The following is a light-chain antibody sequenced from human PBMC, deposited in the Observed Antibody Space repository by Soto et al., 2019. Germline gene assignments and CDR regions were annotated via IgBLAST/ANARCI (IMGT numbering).Light chain of an antibody. CDR3: QQYNNWPPYT. CDR1: QTIGSN. V-gene: IGKV3-15*01. CDR2: AAS. Sequence: EIEMTQSPATLSVSPGERVTLSCRASQTIGSNLAWFQQKPGQAPRLLIYAASARATGIPARFSGSGSGTEFTLTISNLQSEDFAVYYCQQYNNWPPYTFGQGTKLEIK. J-gene: IGKJ2*01.